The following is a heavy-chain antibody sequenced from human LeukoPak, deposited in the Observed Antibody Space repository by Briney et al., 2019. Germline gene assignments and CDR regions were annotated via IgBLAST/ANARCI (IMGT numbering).Heavy chain of an antibody. Sequence: ASVTVSCKASGYTFTSFSFTWVRQAPGQGLEWMGWISTYNADTKSAQKFQDRVTMTTDTSTSTVYLELRGLKSDDTAVYYCARVHYFDRGGFRSFDYWGQGTLVTVSS. CDR2: ISTYNADT. CDR1: GYTFTSFS. V-gene: IGHV1-18*01. J-gene: IGHJ4*02. D-gene: IGHD3-22*01. CDR3: ARVHYFDRGGFRSFDY.